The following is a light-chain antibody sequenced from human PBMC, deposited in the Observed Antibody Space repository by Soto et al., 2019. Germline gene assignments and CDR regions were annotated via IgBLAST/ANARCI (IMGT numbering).Light chain of an antibody. CDR2: SAS. V-gene: IGKV1-39*01. CDR3: QQSHSIPFT. J-gene: IGKJ5*01. Sequence: DTQMTQAPSSLSASVGDRVTITCPASQTISTYLNWYQHKPGKAPKLLIYSASSLQSGVPSRFSGSGSGTDFTLTISSLQPEDFATYYCQQSHSIPFTFGQGTRLEIK. CDR1: QTISTY.